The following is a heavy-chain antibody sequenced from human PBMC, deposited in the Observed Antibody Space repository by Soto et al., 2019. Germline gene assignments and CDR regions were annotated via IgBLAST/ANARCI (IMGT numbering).Heavy chain of an antibody. J-gene: IGHJ4*02. V-gene: IGHV4-59*01. Sequence: LSLTCSVSGGSISGSYWSWIRQSPGKGLEWLGYVYYTGSTNYSPSLRSRVSISVDTSKNEFSLRPSSVTAADTAVYFCARSVAVPGAHIDYWGQGTQVTVSS. CDR3: ARSVAVPGAHIDY. CDR1: GGSISGSY. CDR2: VYYTGST. D-gene: IGHD6-19*01.